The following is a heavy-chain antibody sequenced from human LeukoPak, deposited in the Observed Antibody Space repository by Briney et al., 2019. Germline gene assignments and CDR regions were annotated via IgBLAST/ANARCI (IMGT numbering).Heavy chain of an antibody. Sequence: SETLSLTCAVYGGSFSGYYWSWIRQPPGKGLEWIGEINHSGSTNYNPSLKSRVTISVDTTRKQFSLNLSSVPAADTAVYYCARQYYYDTSAFDMWGQGTMVTVSS. J-gene: IGHJ3*02. V-gene: IGHV4-34*01. D-gene: IGHD3-22*01. CDR1: GGSFSGYY. CDR3: ARQYYYDTSAFDM. CDR2: INHSGST.